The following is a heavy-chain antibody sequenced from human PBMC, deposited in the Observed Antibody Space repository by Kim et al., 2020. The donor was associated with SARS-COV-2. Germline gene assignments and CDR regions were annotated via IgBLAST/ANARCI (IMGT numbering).Heavy chain of an antibody. CDR2: INAGKGNT. J-gene: IGHJ4*02. Sequence: ASVKVSCKASGYTFTSYAIHWVRQAPRQSLEWMGWINAGKGNTKYSQNFQGRVTITRDTTASTAYMELSSLRSEDTAMYYCVREVGSTTWAAFDYWGQGTLVTVSS. CDR1: GYTFTSYA. V-gene: IGHV1-3*01. CDR3: VREVGSTTWAAFDY. D-gene: IGHD1-26*01.